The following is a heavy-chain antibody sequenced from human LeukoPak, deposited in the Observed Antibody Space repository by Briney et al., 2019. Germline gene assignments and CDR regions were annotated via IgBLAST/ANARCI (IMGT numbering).Heavy chain of an antibody. V-gene: IGHV1-69*06. Sequence: SVKVSCEASGGTFSSYAISWVRQAPGQGLEWMGGIIPIFGTANYAQKFQGRVTITADKSTSTAYMELSSLRSEDTAVYYCASRGYCSCTSCFYYYYMDVWGKGTTVTVSS. CDR3: ASRGYCSCTSCFYYYYMDV. D-gene: IGHD2-2*01. CDR2: IIPIFGTA. J-gene: IGHJ6*03. CDR1: GGTFSSYA.